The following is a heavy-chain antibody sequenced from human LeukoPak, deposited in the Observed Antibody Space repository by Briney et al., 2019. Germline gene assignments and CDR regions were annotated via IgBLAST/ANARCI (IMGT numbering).Heavy chain of an antibody. CDR3: ARGSYNYDFWSGYSLDFDY. Sequence: SETLSLTCAVYGGSFSGYHWSWIRQPPGKGLEWIGEINHSGSTNYNPSLKSRVTISVDTSKNQFSLKLSSVTAADTAVYYCARGSYNYDFWSGYSLDFDYWGQGTLVTVSS. D-gene: IGHD3-3*01. V-gene: IGHV4-34*01. CDR1: GGSFSGYH. CDR2: INHSGST. J-gene: IGHJ4*02.